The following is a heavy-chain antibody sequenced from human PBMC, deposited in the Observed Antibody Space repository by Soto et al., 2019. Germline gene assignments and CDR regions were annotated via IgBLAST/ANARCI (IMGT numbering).Heavy chain of an antibody. CDR2: IWYDGSKK. V-gene: IGHV3-33*01. J-gene: IGHJ2*01. D-gene: IGHD1-20*01. CDR3: AREGMAGYFVL. Sequence: QVQLVESGGGVVQPGGSLRLSCAASGFTFSSDGMHWVRQAPGKGLEWVAVIWYDGSKKCYAVSVKGGFTLSRDNSKNPLYLQTNSLTAEDTAVSCCAREGMAGYFVLWGRGTLVTVSS. CDR1: GFTFSSDG.